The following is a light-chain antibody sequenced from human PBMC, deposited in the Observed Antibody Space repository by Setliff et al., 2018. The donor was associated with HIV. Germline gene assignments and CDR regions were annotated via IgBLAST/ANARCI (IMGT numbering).Light chain of an antibody. J-gene: IGLJ3*02. CDR1: SSDVGSHSF. CDR3: TSYADTDTLL. V-gene: IGLV2-8*01. CDR2: DVN. Sequence: QSALAQPPSASGSPGQSVTISCTGTSSDVGSHSFVSWYQHPPGKIPKLILYDVNSRPSGVPYRFSGSKSGNTASLTVSGLQADDAADYYCTSYADTDTLLFGGGTQLTVL.